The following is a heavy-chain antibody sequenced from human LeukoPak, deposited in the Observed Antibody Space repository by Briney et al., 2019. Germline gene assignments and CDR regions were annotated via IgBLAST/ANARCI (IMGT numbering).Heavy chain of an antibody. V-gene: IGHV1-8*02. D-gene: IGHD6-6*01. Sequence: ASVRVSCKASGYTFTNYGINWVRQATGQGLEWMGWMNPNSGNTGYAQKFQGRVTMTRNTSISTAYMELSSLRSEDTAVYYCARGDSLGGSSSLDYWGQGTLVTVSS. CDR2: MNPNSGNT. CDR1: GYTFTNYG. J-gene: IGHJ4*02. CDR3: ARGDSLGGSSSLDY.